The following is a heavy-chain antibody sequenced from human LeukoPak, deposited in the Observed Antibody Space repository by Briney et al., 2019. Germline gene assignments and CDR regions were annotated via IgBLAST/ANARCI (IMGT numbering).Heavy chain of an antibody. CDR2: IGSDGDGT. V-gene: IGHV3-64D*06. J-gene: IGHJ4*01. Sequence: GGSLRLSCSASGFPFSTLGMHWVRQAPGKGLEHVSTIGSDGDGTYYADSVKDRFIISRDNSKNAVYLQMSSLRPEDAAVYYCVSPVFINFWGQGTLVTVSS. CDR3: VSPVFINF. D-gene: IGHD1-14*01. CDR1: GFPFSTLG.